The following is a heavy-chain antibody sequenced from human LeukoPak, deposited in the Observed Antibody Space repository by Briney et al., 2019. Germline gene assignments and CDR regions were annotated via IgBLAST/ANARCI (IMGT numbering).Heavy chain of an antibody. CDR1: GGSFSGYY. CDR3: ARIKPLGYCSSTSCRDY. CDR2: INHSGST. J-gene: IGHJ4*02. D-gene: IGHD2-2*01. V-gene: IGHV4-34*01. Sequence: SETLSLTCAVYGGSFSGYYWSWIRQPPGKGLEWIGEINHSGSTNYNPSLKSRVPTSVDTSKNQFSLKLSSVTAADTAVYYCARIKPLGYCSSTSCRDYWGQGTLVTVSS.